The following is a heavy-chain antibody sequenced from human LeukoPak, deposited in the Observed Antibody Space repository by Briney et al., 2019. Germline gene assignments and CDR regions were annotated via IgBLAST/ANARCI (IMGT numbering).Heavy chain of an antibody. CDR1: GESFSEYY. Sequence: PSETLSLTCAVYGESFSEYYWTWVRQPPGKGLEWIGEINHSRSTNYSPSLKSRVTISLDTSKNQFSLRLSSVTAADTAVYYCAGKTDYWGRGTLVTVSS. J-gene: IGHJ4*02. V-gene: IGHV4-34*01. CDR2: INHSRST. CDR3: AGKTDY.